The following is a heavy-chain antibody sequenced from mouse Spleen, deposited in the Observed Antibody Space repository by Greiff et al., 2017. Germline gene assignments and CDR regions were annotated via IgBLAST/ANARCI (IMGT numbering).Heavy chain of an antibody. Sequence: VKQSCKASGYTFTSYWMHWVKQRPGQGLEWIGNINPSNGGTNYNEKFKSKATLTVDKSSSTAYMQLSSLTSEDSAVYYCAREGTGSWFAYWGQGTLVTVSA. J-gene: IGHJ3*01. CDR3: AREGTGSWFAY. D-gene: IGHD4-1*01. V-gene: IGHV1-53*01. CDR2: INPSNGGT. CDR1: GYTFTSYW.